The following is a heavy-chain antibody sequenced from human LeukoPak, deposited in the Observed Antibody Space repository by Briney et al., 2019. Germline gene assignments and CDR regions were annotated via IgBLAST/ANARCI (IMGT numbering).Heavy chain of an antibody. V-gene: IGHV1-2*02. D-gene: IGHD3-22*01. CDR3: FSDDSRCNFDT. J-gene: IGHJ4*01. CDR1: GYSLIGYY. Sequence: ASVPVSCKASGYSLIGYYIHWLRQAPGQGLEWVGWINPYSGTTNYARKFQGRVTMTRDTSISTAYMELSGLTSDDTSVYYCFSDDSRCNFDTWGHGTLVTVSS. CDR2: INPYSGTT.